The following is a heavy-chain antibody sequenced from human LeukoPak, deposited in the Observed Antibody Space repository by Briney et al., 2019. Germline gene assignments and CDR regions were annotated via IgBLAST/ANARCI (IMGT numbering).Heavy chain of an antibody. D-gene: IGHD2-2*01. CDR2: IEPVSGGT. V-gene: IGHV1-2*02. Sequence: ASVKVSCQVYGFNLTDDYIHWMRQAPVQGIGWVGRIEPVSGGTHYAQKFQGRVTITGDTSISPVYMEMSGLKSDDTALYCCARAAGPYTTSRFHYWGQGALVTVSS. CDR1: GFNLTDDY. CDR3: ARAAGPYTTSRFHY. J-gene: IGHJ4*02.